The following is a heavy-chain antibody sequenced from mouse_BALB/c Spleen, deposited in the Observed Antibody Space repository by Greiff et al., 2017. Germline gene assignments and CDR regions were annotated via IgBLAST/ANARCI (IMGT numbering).Heavy chain of an antibody. Sequence: EVNLVESGGGLVQPGGSRKLSCAASGFTFSSFGMHWVRQAPEKGLEWVAYISSGSSTIYYADTVKGRFTISRDNPKNTLFLQMTSLRSEDTAMYYCARSGGNYGAMDYWGQGTSVTVSS. V-gene: IGHV5-17*02. J-gene: IGHJ4*01. CDR2: ISSGSSTI. D-gene: IGHD2-1*01. CDR3: ARSGGNYGAMDY. CDR1: GFTFSSFG.